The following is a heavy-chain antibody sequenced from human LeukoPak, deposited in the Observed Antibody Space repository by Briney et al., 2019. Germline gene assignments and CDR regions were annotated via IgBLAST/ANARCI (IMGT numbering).Heavy chain of an antibody. D-gene: IGHD2-2*01. CDR3: ARSGYQLLYYYYYGMDV. CDR2: TYYRSKWYN. Sequence: SQTLSLTFAISGDSVSSNSAAWNWIRQSPSRGLEWLGRTYYRSKWYNDYAVSVKSRITINPDTSKNQFSLQLNSVTPEDTAVYYCARSGYQLLYYYYYGMDVWAKGPRSPSP. V-gene: IGHV6-1*01. CDR1: GDSVSSNSAA. J-gene: IGHJ6*02.